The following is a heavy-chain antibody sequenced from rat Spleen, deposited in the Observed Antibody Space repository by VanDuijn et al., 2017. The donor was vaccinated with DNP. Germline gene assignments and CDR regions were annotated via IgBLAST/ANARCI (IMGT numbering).Heavy chain of an antibody. CDR3: TTDFERGY. D-gene: IGHD1-11*01. CDR2: ITSDGSST. CDR1: GFTFGDYA. V-gene: IGHV5S10*01. Sequence: EVQLVESGGGLVQPGNSLKLSCAASGFTFGDYAMAWVRQSPQKGLEWVATITSDGSSTYYRVSVKGRFTISRENAKSILYLQMDSLRSEDTATFYCTTDFERGYWGQGVMVTVSS. J-gene: IGHJ2*01.